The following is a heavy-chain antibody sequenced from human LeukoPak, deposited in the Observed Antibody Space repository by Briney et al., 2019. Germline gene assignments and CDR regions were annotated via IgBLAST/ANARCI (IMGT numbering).Heavy chain of an antibody. D-gene: IGHD5-18*01. J-gene: IGHJ5*01. CDR1: GFTVSTNY. Sequence: GGSLRLSCAASGFTVSTNYMSWVRQAPGRGLEWVSYISSSGSTIHYADSVKGRFTISRDNAKNSLYLQMNSLRGDDTAVYYCARGYSYGYDSWGQGTLVTVSS. CDR3: ARGYSYGYDS. CDR2: ISSSGSTI. V-gene: IGHV3-11*04.